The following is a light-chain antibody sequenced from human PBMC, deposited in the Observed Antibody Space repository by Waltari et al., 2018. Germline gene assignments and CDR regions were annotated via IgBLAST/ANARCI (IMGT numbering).Light chain of an antibody. CDR2: DVS. J-gene: IGLJ1*01. V-gene: IGLV2-14*03. CDR3: SAYTTIVTLV. Sequence: QSALTQPASVSGSPGQSITISCTGTSSDVGAYDYVSWYQQHPGTAPQLMIYDVSKRPYGISNRFSGSKSGNTASLGISGLQTEDEAEYYCSAYTTIVTLVFGTGTKVTVL. CDR1: SSDVGAYDY.